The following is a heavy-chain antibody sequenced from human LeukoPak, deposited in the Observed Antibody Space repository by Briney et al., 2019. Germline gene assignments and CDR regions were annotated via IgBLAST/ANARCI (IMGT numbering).Heavy chain of an antibody. CDR2: INPNSGGT. CDR1: GYTFTGYY. Sequence: ASVKVSCKASGYTFTGYYMHWVRQAPGQGLEWMGWINPNSGGTNYAQKLQGRVTMTRDTSISTAYMELSRLRSDDTAVYYCARVRRLRGGATPPDYWGQGTLVTVSS. D-gene: IGHD1-26*01. CDR3: ARVRRLRGGATPPDY. V-gene: IGHV1-2*02. J-gene: IGHJ4*02.